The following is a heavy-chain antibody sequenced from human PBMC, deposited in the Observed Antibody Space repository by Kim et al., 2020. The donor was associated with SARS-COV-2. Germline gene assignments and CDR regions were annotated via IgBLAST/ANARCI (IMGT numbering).Heavy chain of an antibody. CDR2: GAT. V-gene: IGHV1-2*02. CDR3: ARDQGGLDV. Sequence: GATNYAQKVKDIIALTRDTSISTGYMELNRLTSDDTAVYYCARDQGGLDVWGQGTTVTVSS. J-gene: IGHJ6*02.